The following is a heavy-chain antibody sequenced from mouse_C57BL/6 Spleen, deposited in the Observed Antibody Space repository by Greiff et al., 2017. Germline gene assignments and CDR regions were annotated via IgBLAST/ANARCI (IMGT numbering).Heavy chain of an antibody. J-gene: IGHJ3*01. CDR2: FYPGSGSI. Sequence: QVQLKESGAELVKPGASVKLSCKASGYTFTEYTIHWVKQRSGQGLEWIGWFYPGSGSIKYNEKFKDKATLTADKSSSTVYMERSRLTSEDSAVYFCARHEGGHLYSSDYLLAYWGQGTLVTVSA. V-gene: IGHV1-62-2*01. CDR3: ARHEGGHLYSSDYLLAY. D-gene: IGHD3-2*02. CDR1: GYTFTEYT.